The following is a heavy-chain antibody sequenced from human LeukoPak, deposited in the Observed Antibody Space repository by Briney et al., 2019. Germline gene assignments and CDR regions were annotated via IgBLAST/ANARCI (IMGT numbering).Heavy chain of an antibody. J-gene: IGHJ4*02. CDR3: ARAGHCTNGICYTADFDY. V-gene: IGHV3-23*01. Sequence: GGSLRLSCAGSGFPFSSYPISWVRQPPGKGLEWVSAITASGDSTYSADSVKGRFTISRDNSKNTLYLQMNSLRVEDTAVYYCARAGHCTNGICYTADFDYWGQGTLVTVSS. CDR1: GFPFSSYP. D-gene: IGHD2-8*01. CDR2: ITASGDST.